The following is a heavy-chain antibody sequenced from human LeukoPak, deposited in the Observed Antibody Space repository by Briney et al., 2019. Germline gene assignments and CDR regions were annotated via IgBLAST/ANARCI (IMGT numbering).Heavy chain of an antibody. CDR2: IKEDGSEK. V-gene: IGHV3-7*03. CDR3: AKTFGSGSYYRPFDY. CDR1: GFRFSSYW. D-gene: IGHD3-10*01. Sequence: GGSLRLSCAASGFRFSSYWMSWVRQAPRKGLEGVANIKEDGSEKYYVDSVKGRFTISRDNAKNSMYLQMDSLRAEDTAVYYCAKTFGSGSYYRPFDYWGQGSLVTVSS. J-gene: IGHJ4*02.